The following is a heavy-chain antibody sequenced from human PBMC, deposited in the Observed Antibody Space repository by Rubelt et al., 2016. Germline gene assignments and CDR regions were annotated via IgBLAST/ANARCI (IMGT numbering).Heavy chain of an antibody. J-gene: IGHJ4*02. V-gene: IGHV1-18*01. Sequence: QVQLVQSGAEVKKPGASVTVSCKASGYSFTNYGVHWVRQAPGQGLEWMGWISVSNDNTNYGQKFQGRVSMTTDTTTNTGHMELRSLRADDTAVYYCARGGGLTWWDILNYWGQGTLVTVSS. D-gene: IGHD2-15*01. CDR2: ISVSNDNT. CDR3: ARGGGLTWWDILNY. CDR1: GYSFTNYG.